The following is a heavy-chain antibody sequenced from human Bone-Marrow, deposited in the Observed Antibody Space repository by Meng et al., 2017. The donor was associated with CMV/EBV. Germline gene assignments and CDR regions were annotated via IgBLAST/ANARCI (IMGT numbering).Heavy chain of an antibody. CDR3: AGSPPNPIGNMNFFYALDV. CDR1: AITLQTYW. J-gene: IGHJ6*02. CDR2: ISPSGTNT. D-gene: IGHD2/OR15-2a*01. V-gene: IGHV3-74*01. Sequence: GGSLSLSCAVSAITLQTYWIQWVRQIPGKGLIWLSGISPSGTNTSSADSVKGRFTTYRDNVKNISCLHLNAMIAEETAFYFCAGSPPNPIGNMNFFYALDVWGHGTTVTVSS.